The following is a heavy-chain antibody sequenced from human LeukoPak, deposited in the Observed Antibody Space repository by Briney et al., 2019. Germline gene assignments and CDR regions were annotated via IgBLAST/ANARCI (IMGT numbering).Heavy chain of an antibody. J-gene: IGHJ6*02. CDR3: AKTTEPFGDYYGMDV. D-gene: IGHD1/OR15-1a*01. CDR2: IYSGGST. CDR1: GFTVSSNY. V-gene: IGHV3-53*01. Sequence: PGGSLRLSCAASGFTVSSNYMSWVRQAPGKGLEWVSVIYSGGSTYYADSVKGRFTISRDNSKNTLYLQMNSLRAEDTAVYYCAKTTEPFGDYYGMDVWGQGTTVTVSS.